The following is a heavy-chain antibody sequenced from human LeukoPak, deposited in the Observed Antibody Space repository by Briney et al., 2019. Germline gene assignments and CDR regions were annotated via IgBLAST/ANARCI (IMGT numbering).Heavy chain of an antibody. J-gene: IGHJ4*02. CDR3: ASDSGWVRARYYFDY. CDR2: ISYDGSNK. D-gene: IGHD3-10*01. Sequence: PGGSLRLSCAASGFTFSSYAMHWVRQAPGKGLEWVAVISYDGSNKYYADSVKGRFTISRDNSKNTLYLQMNSLRAEDTAVYYCASDSGWVRARYYFDYWGQGTLVTVSS. V-gene: IGHV3-30-3*01. CDR1: GFTFSSYA.